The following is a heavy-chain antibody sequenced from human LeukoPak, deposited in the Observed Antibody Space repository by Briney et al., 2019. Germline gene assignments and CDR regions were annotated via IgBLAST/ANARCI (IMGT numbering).Heavy chain of an antibody. V-gene: IGHV4-61*02. CDR1: GGSISSGSYY. Sequence: SETLSLTCTVSGGSISSGSYYWSWIRQPAGKGLEWIGRIYTSGSTNYNPSLKSRVTISVDTSKNQFSLKLSSVTAADTAVYYCARDREGARSIVGAKFSAIYYYYYMDVWGKGTTVTISS. CDR3: ARDREGARSIVGAKFSAIYYYYYMDV. J-gene: IGHJ6*03. CDR2: IYTSGST. D-gene: IGHD1-26*01.